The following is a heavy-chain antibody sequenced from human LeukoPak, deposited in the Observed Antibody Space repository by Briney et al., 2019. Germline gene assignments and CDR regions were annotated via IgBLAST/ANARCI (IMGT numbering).Heavy chain of an antibody. CDR1: GGSISSYY. CDR3: ARHVSRAALYSNYAVDAFDI. J-gene: IGHJ3*02. CDR2: IYYSGST. Sequence: SETLSLTCTVSGGSISSYYWSWIRQPPGKGLEWIGYIYYSGSTNYNPSLKSRVTISVDTSKNQFSLKLSSVTAADTAVYYCARHVSRAALYSNYAVDAFDIWGQGTMVTVSS. V-gene: IGHV4-59*08. D-gene: IGHD4-11*01.